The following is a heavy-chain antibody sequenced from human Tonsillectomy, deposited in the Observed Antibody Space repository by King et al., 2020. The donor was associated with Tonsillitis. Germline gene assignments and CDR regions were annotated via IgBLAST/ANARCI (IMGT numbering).Heavy chain of an antibody. CDR3: ARAFGAGSFDYSFDY. V-gene: IGHV3-48*01. Sequence: VQLVESGGGLVQPGGSLSLSCAASGFTFSSYGMSWVRQAPGKGLEWVSYISGSSSTIYYADSVKGRFTISRDNAKNSLYLQMNSLRAEDTALYYCARAFGAGSFDYSFDYWGQGSLVPVSS. CDR1: GFTFSSYG. D-gene: IGHD3-10*01. CDR2: ISGSSSTI. J-gene: IGHJ4*02.